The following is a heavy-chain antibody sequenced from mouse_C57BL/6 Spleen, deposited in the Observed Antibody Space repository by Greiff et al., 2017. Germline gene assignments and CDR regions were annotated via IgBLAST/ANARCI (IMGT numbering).Heavy chain of an antibody. V-gene: IGHV1-53*01. CDR2: INPSNGGT. Sequence: VQLQQSGTELVKPGASVKLSCKASGYTFTSYWMPWVKQRPGQGLEWIGNINPSNGGTNYNEKFKSKATLTVDKSSSTAYMQLSSLTSEYSAVYYCEKGIYYGNLYYAMDYWGQGTSVTVSS. D-gene: IGHD2-1*01. CDR1: GYTFTSYW. CDR3: EKGIYYGNLYYAMDY. J-gene: IGHJ4*01.